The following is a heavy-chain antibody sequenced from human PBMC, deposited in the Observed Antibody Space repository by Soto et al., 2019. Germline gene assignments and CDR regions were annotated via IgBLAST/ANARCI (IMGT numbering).Heavy chain of an antibody. CDR2: NSYSGST. J-gene: IGHJ4*02. V-gene: IGHV4-59*08. Sequence: QVQLQESGPGLVKPSETLSLTCTVTGGSTSSYYWSWLRQPPGKGLEWLGYNSYSGSTDYNPSLKSRVTISVETAKNPCSLKVSSATAADTAVYYCARHGGSYSFDYWGQGTLVTVSS. CDR1: GGSTSSYY. CDR3: ARHGGSYSFDY. D-gene: IGHD1-26*01.